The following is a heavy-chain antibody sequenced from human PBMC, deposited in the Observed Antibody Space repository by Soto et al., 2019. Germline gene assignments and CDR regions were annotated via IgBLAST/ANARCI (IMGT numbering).Heavy chain of an antibody. CDR1: GGTFSDYG. V-gene: IGHV1-69*12. D-gene: IGHD6-13*01. CDR2: IIPIFGTT. Sequence: QVQLVQSGAEVKKPGSSVKVSCKASGGTFSDYGISWVRQAPGQGLEWMGGIIPIFGTTNYPQKFQGRVTITANEATSIAYMEVRSLRSEDTAVYYCARGVADNVVLKYFYAMDVWDQGTTVTVSS. J-gene: IGHJ6*02. CDR3: ARGVADNVVLKYFYAMDV.